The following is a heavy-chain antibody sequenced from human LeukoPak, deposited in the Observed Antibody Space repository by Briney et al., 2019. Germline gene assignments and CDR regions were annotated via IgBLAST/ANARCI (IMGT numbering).Heavy chain of an antibody. Sequence: PSETLSLTCTVSGGSISSSYWSWIRQPPGKGLEWIGYIYYSGSPNYNPSLKSRVTISGDTSKNQYSLMLYSVTAADTAVYYCARQGELEVFDYWGQGALVTVSS. CDR3: ARQGELEVFDY. V-gene: IGHV4-59*12. J-gene: IGHJ4*02. D-gene: IGHD1-1*01. CDR1: GGSISSSY. CDR2: IYYSGSP.